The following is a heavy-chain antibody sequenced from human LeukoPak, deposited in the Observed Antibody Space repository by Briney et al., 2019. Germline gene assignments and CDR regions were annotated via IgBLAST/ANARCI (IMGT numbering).Heavy chain of an antibody. CDR1: GFTFSSYS. V-gene: IGHV3-48*04. CDR3: ARDRTGDDDAFDI. CDR2: ISSSSSTI. Sequence: SGGSLRLSCAASGFTFSSYSMKWVRQAPGKGLEWVSYISSSSSTIYYADSVKGRSTISRDNAKNSLYLQMNSLRAEDTAVYYCARDRTGDDDAFDIWGQGTMVTVSS. J-gene: IGHJ3*02. D-gene: IGHD7-27*01.